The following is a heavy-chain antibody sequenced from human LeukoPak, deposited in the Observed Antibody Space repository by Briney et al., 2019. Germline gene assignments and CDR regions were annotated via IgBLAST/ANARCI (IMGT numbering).Heavy chain of an antibody. CDR3: ARDKQDYYYYYYMDV. V-gene: IGHV1-46*01. CDR1: GYTFTSYY. CDR2: INPSGGST. D-gene: IGHD1/OR15-1a*01. J-gene: IGHJ6*03. Sequence: ASVKVSCKASGYTFTSYYMHWVRQAPGQGLEWMGIINPSGGSTSYAQKFQGRVTMTRDTSTSTVYMELSSLRSEDTAVYYCARDKQDYYYYYYMDVWGKGTTVTVSS.